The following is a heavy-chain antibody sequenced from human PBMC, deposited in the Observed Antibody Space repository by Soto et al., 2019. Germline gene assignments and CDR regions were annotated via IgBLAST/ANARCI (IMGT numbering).Heavy chain of an antibody. V-gene: IGHV3-23*01. Sequence: EVQLLESGGGLVQPGGSLRLSCAASGFTFSSYAMSWVRQAPGKGLEWVSAISGSGGSTYYADSVKGRFTISRDNSKNTLYLQMNSLRAEDTAVYYCAPLTARITGTYMVYWGQGTLVTVSS. CDR2: ISGSGGST. CDR1: GFTFSSYA. D-gene: IGHD1-7*01. CDR3: APLTARITGTYMVY. J-gene: IGHJ4*02.